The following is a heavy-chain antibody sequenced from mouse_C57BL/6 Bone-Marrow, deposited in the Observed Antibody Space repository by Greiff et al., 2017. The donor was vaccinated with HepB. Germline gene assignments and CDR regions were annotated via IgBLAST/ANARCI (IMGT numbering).Heavy chain of an antibody. V-gene: IGHV2-5*01. Sequence: VQRVESGPGLVQPSQSLSITCTVSGFSLTSYGVHWVRQSPGKGLEWLGVIWRGGSTDYNAAFMSRLSITKDNSKSQVFFKMNSLQADDTAIYYCAIYGSSYYWYFDVWGTGTTVTVSS. J-gene: IGHJ1*03. D-gene: IGHD1-1*01. CDR2: IWRGGST. CDR1: GFSLTSYG. CDR3: AIYGSSYYWYFDV.